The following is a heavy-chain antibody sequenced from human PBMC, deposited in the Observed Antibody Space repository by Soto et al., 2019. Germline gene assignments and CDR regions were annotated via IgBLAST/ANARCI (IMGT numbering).Heavy chain of an antibody. Sequence: GESLKISCKGSGYSFAGYWITWVRQMPGKGLEWMGRIDPSDSPTYYSPSFRGHVTISAAKSITTVFLQWSSLRASDTAMYYCARRGGVYSYYYYGMDVWGQGTTVTVSS. J-gene: IGHJ6*02. D-gene: IGHD3-16*01. V-gene: IGHV5-10-1*01. CDR3: ARRGGVYSYYYYGMDV. CDR2: IDPSDSPT. CDR1: GYSFAGYW.